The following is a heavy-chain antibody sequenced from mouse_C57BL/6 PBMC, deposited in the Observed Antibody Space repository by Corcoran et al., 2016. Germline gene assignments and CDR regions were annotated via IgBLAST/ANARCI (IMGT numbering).Heavy chain of an antibody. Sequence: QVQLQQSGAELVKPGASVKISCKASGYAFSSYWMNWVKQRPGKGLEGIGQIYPGDGDTNYNGKFKGKATLTADKSSSTAYMQLSSLTSEDSAVYFCARGSHYYGSSYFYAMDYWGQGTSVTVSS. CDR3: ARGSHYYGSSYFYAMDY. D-gene: IGHD1-1*01. J-gene: IGHJ4*01. CDR1: GYAFSSYW. V-gene: IGHV1-80*01. CDR2: IYPGDGDT.